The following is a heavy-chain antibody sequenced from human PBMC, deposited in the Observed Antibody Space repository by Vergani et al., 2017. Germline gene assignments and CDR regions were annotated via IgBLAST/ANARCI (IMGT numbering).Heavy chain of an antibody. CDR1: GYTFTGYY. D-gene: IGHD4-17*01. CDR2: INPNSGGT. CDR3: VRDPLYGDYSAYYYGMDV. J-gene: IGHJ6*02. V-gene: IGHV1-2*02. Sequence: QVQLVQSGAEVKKPGASVKVSCKASGYTFTGYYMHWVRQAPGQGLEWMGWINPNSGGTNYAQKFQGRVTMTRDTSISTAYMELSRLRSDDTAVYYCVRDPLYGDYSAYYYGMDVWGQGTTVTVSS.